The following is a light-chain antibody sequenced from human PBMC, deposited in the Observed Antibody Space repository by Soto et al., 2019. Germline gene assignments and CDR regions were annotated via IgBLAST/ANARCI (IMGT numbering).Light chain of an antibody. J-gene: IGKJ5*01. CDR2: AAS. CDR3: LQHNSSTIT. Sequence: MTESPSTLSASVGDRVTITCRASQTISSWLAWYQQKPGKAPKRLIYAASHLQSGVQSKFQRSGAGTECTRTISSLQPDDVATDYCLQHNSSTITFGQGTRLEIK. CDR1: QTISSW. V-gene: IGKV1-5*01.